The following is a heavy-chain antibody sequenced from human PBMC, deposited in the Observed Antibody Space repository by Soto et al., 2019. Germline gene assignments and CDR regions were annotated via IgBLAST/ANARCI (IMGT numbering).Heavy chain of an antibody. D-gene: IGHD3-16*01. CDR2: ISYDGSNK. V-gene: IGHV3-30*18. CDR3: AKDPDGGAGFGS. CDR1: GFTFSSYG. J-gene: IGHJ5*01. Sequence: QVQLVESGGGVVQPGRSLRLSCAGSGFTFSSYGMHWVRQAPGKGLEWVADISYDGSNKYYADSVKGRITISRDNSKHTLYLQRNSLRADDTAAYYWAKDPDGGAGFGSWGQGTLVAVSS.